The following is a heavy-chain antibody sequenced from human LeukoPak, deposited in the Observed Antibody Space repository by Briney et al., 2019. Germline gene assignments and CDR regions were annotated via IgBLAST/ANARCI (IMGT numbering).Heavy chain of an antibody. CDR3: ARGWGTYRPFDY. CDR2: ISSSGISI. V-gene: IGHV3-11*01. Sequence: GGSLRLSCAGSGFTSSDYYMSWIRQAPGKGLEWVSYISSSGISIYYADSVKGRITVSRDNAKNSLYLHMNSLRAEDTAVYFCARGWGTYRPFDYWGQGTLVTVSS. J-gene: IGHJ4*02. D-gene: IGHD3-16*02. CDR1: GFTSSDYY.